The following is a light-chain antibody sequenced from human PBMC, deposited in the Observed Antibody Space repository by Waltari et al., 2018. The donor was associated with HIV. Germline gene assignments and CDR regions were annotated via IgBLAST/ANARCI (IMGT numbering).Light chain of an antibody. J-gene: IGLJ3*02. Sequence: QSALTQPASVSGSPGQSIIISCTGTSSDVGGYNYVSWYQQHPGKAPTRMVFEVTNRPSGVSNRFAGSKSGDTASLTISGLQAEDEADYDCSSYTDSSTWVFGGGTKLTVL. V-gene: IGLV2-14*01. CDR1: SSDVGGYNY. CDR2: EVT. CDR3: SSYTDSSTWV.